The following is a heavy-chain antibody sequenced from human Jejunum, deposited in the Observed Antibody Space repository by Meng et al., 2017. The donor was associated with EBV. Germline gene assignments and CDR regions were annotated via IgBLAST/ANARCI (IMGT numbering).Heavy chain of an antibody. V-gene: IGHV4-39*07. CDR2: IYYSGST. CDR1: GGSISSSGYY. J-gene: IGHJ4*02. CDR3: TRTYYYDSSGYAPFDY. Sequence: QLQESGPGLVKPSETLSLTCTVSGGSISSSGYYWGWVRQPPGKGLEWIGTIYYSGSTYYNPSLKSRVTISVDTSKNQFSLKLSSVSAADTAVYYCTRTYYYDSSGYAPFDYWGQGTLVTVSS. D-gene: IGHD3-22*01.